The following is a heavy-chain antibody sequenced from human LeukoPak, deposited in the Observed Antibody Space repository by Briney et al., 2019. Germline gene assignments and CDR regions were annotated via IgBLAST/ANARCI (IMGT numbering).Heavy chain of an antibody. Sequence: PGGSLRLSCTASGFTFGDYAMSWFRQAPGKGLEWVGFIRSKAYGGTTEYAASVKGRFTISRDDSKSIAYLQMNSLKTEDTAVYYCTRDPTYYDYVWGVIFGYWGQGTLVTVSS. CDR2: IRSKAYGGTT. J-gene: IGHJ4*02. CDR1: GFTFGDYA. CDR3: TRDPTYYDYVWGVIFGY. D-gene: IGHD3-16*01. V-gene: IGHV3-49*03.